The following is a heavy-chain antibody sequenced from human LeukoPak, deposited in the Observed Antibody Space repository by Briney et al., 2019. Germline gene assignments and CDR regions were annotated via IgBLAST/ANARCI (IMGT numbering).Heavy chain of an antibody. V-gene: IGHV4-59*01. J-gene: IGHJ5*02. CDR3: AGVRVGEFFLTPAGYFALGGGGPWVLLP. Sequence: SETLSLTCTVSGGSISSYYCNWIRQSPGRGLEWIGYSYYSGSTSYNPSLKSRVTISVDTSKNQFSLKLTSVTAADTAVYFCAGVRVGEFFLTPAGYFALGGGGPWVLLPWG. D-gene: IGHD3-16*01. CDR1: GGSISSYY. CDR2: SYYSGST.